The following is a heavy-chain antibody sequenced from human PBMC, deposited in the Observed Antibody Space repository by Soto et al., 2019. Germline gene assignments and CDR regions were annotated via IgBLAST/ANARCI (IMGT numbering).Heavy chain of an antibody. V-gene: IGHV3-21*01. CDR1: GFTFSSYS. D-gene: IGHD4-4*01. CDR2: ISGSGNYT. J-gene: IGHJ4*02. Sequence: KPGGSLRLSCAASGFTFSSYSMNWVRQAPGKGLEWVSSISGSGNYTHYADFLRGRFTISRDNAKTSLYLQMNSLRAEDTAVYYCAREGINNYNEYYFDSWGQGTVVTV. CDR3: AREGINNYNEYYFDS.